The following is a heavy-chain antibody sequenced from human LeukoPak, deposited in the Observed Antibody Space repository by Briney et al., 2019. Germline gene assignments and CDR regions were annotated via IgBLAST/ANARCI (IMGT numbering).Heavy chain of an antibody. V-gene: IGHV3-66*01. J-gene: IGHJ6*02. CDR3: AREDSPHFYYYGMDV. Sequence: GGSLRLSCAASGFTVSSIYMSWVRQAPGKGLEWVSVIYSGGGTYYAGSVKGRFTISRDNSKNTLYLQMDSLRAEDTAVYYCAREDSPHFYYYGMDVWGQGTTVTVSS. D-gene: IGHD3/OR15-3a*01. CDR2: IYSGGGT. CDR1: GFTVSSIY.